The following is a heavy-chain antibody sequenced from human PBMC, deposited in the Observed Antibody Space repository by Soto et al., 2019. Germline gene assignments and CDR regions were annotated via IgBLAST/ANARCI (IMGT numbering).Heavy chain of an antibody. D-gene: IGHD2-15*01. V-gene: IGHV1-2*02. Sequence: QVPLVQSGAEVKKPGASVKVSCKASGYNFIGYYMHWVRQAPGQGLEWMGWINPDSGGTNYAQKFQGRVTMARDTSISTAYLDLSRLRSDDTAVYYCASDRCSGDGCYSLDFWGQGTLVTVSS. J-gene: IGHJ4*02. CDR2: INPDSGGT. CDR3: ASDRCSGDGCYSLDF. CDR1: GYNFIGYY.